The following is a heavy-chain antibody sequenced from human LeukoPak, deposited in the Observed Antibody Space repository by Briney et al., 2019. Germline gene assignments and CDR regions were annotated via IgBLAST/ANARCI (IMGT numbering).Heavy chain of an antibody. CDR1: EYTFTSYY. CDR2: INPSGGST. CDR3: ARGSTGARPMYSSGWFSPTEYFQH. D-gene: IGHD6-19*01. Sequence: ASVKVSCKASEYTFTSYYMHWVRQAPGQGLEWMGIINPSGGSTSYAQKFQGRVTMTRDTSTSTVYMELSSLRSEDTAVYYCARGSTGARPMYSSGWFSPTEYFQHWGQGTLVTVSS. J-gene: IGHJ1*01. V-gene: IGHV1-46*01.